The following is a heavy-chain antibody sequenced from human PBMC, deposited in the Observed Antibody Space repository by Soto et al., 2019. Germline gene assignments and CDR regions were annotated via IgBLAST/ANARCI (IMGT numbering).Heavy chain of an antibody. D-gene: IGHD3-3*01. J-gene: IGHJ4*02. CDR3: AKDYDFWSGSLDY. CDR2: ISYDGSNK. CDR1: GFTFSSYG. V-gene: IGHV3-30*18. Sequence: GGSLRLSCAASGFTFSSYGMHWVRQAPGKGLEWVAVISYDGSNKYYADSVKGRFTISRDNSKNTLYLQMNNLRAEDTAVYYCAKDYDFWSGSLDYWGQGTLVTVSS.